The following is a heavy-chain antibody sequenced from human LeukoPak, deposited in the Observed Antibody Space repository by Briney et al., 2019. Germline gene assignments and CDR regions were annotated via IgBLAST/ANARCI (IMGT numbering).Heavy chain of an antibody. CDR3: ARDKSGDSLGRYSSLDY. CDR1: GGTFSSYA. V-gene: IGHV1-69*01. D-gene: IGHD6-13*01. J-gene: IGHJ4*02. Sequence: SVKVSCKASGGTFSSYAISWVRQAPGQGLEWMGGIIPIFGTANYAQKFQGRVTITADESTSTAYMELSSLRSEDMAVYYCARDKSGDSLGRYSSLDYWGQGTLVTVSS. CDR2: IIPIFGTA.